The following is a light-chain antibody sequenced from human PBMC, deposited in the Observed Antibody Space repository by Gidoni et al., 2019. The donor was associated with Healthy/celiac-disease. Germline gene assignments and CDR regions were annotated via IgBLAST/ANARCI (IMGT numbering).Light chain of an antibody. J-gene: IGKJ4*01. CDR2: AAS. CDR1: QSLSSY. V-gene: IGKV1-39*01. CDR3: QQSYSTPLT. Sequence: DIQMTQSPSSLSASVGDRVTITCRASQSLSSYLNWYQQKPGKAPKLLIYAASSLPSGVPSRFSGSGSGTDFTLTISSLQPEAFATYSCQQSYSTPLTFGGGTQVEIK.